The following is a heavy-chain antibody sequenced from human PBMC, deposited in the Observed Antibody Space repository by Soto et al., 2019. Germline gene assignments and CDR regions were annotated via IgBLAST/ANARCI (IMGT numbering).Heavy chain of an antibody. CDR1: SGCISSSSYY. CDR2: IYYSGST. J-gene: IGHJ5*02. D-gene: IGHD3-16*01. V-gene: IGHV4-39*01. Sequence: PXATLSLTCSVCSGCISSSSYYWGGIRQPPGKGLEWIGSIYYSGSTYYNPSLESRVTISVDTSKNQFSLKLSSMTATDTAVYYCARGYYSSGWFDPWGQRTLVTVSS. CDR3: ARGYYSSGWFDP.